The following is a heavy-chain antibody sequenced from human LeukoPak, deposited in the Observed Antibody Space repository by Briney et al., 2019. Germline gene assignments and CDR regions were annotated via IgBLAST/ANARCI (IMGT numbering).Heavy chain of an antibody. D-gene: IGHD1-1*01. J-gene: IGHJ4*02. CDR1: GFTFDDYA. CDR2: ISWNSGSI. V-gene: IGHV3-9*01. CDR3: AKDRDWNDALDY. Sequence: GRSLRLSCAASGFTFDDYAMHCVRQAPGKGLEWVSGISWNSGSIGYADSVKGRFTISRDNAKNSLYLQMNSLRAEDTALYYCAKDRDWNDALDYWGQGTLVTVSS.